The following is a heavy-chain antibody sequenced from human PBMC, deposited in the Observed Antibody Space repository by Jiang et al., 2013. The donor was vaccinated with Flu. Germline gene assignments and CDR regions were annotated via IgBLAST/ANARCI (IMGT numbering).Heavy chain of an antibody. Sequence: SQTLSLTCAISGDSVSSNSAAWNWIRQSPSRGLEWLGRTYYRSKWYNDYAVSVKSRITINPDTSKNQFSLQLNSVTPEDTAVYYCARAVVVVTPLDWFDPWGQGNPGHRLL. CDR2: TYYRSKWYN. D-gene: IGHD2-21*02. CDR3: ARAVVVVTPLDWFDP. V-gene: IGHV6-1*01. CDR1: GDSVSSNSAA. J-gene: IGHJ5*02.